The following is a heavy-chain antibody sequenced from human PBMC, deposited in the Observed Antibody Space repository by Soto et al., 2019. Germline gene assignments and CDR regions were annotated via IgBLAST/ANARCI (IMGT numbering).Heavy chain of an antibody. CDR1: GGTFSSYA. D-gene: IGHD2-8*01. CDR2: IIPIFGTA. J-gene: IGHJ6*02. Sequence: GASVKVSCKASGGTFSSYAISWVRQAPGQGLEWMGGIIPIFGTANYAQKFQGRVTITADKSTSTAYMELSSLRSEDTAVYYCARSGYCTNGVCYPTYYYYGMDAWGQGTTVTVSS. V-gene: IGHV1-69*06. CDR3: ARSGYCTNGVCYPTYYYYGMDA.